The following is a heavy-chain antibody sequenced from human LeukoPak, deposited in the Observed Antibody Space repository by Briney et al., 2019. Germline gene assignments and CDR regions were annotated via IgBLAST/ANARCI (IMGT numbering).Heavy chain of an antibody. CDR3: GKATAGYSSGRFPGWPVDY. D-gene: IGHD6-19*01. V-gene: IGHV3-23*01. J-gene: IGHJ4*02. CDR1: GFTVTRYA. CDR2: IFGGGGSA. Sequence: GGCLRPAWPASGFTVTRYAICWVRQPAGKGLEWLSCIFGGGGSAHYADSVEGWSSISTDNSKNTLYLQMNRLRAEDTAVYYGGKATAGYSSGRFPGWPVDYWGQGTLVTVSS.